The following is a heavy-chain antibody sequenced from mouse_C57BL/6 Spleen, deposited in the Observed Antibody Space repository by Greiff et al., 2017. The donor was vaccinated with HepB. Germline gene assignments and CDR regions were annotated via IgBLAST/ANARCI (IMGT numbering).Heavy chain of an antibody. CDR1: GYTFTEYT. CDR3: ARHEEALANPYYFDY. Sequence: QVHVKQSGAELVKPGASVKLSCKASGYTFTEYTIHWVKQRSGQGLEWIGWFYPGSGSIKYNEKFKDKATLTADKSSSTVYMELSRLTSEDSAVYFCARHEEALANPYYFDYWGQGTTLTVSS. J-gene: IGHJ2*01. CDR2: FYPGSGSI. V-gene: IGHV1-62-2*01. D-gene: IGHD1-1*01.